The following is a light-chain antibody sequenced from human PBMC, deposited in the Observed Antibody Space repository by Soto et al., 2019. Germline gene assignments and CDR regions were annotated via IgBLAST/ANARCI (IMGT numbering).Light chain of an antibody. Sequence: SQSVGSKFLAWYQHRPGRAPRLLIFGASRRATGIPDRFSCSGSGTGLPLTISVLESVQNGVYDLQEYQGAAGTYGEGTKVDIK. CDR2: GAS. J-gene: IGKJ1*01. CDR1: QSVGSKF. V-gene: IGKV3-20*01. CDR3: QEYQGAAGT.